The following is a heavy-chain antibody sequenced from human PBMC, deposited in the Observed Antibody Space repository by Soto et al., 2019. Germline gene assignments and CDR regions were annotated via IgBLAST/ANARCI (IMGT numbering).Heavy chain of an antibody. D-gene: IGHD2-15*01. Sequence: QVQLQESGPGLVKPSQTLSLTCTVSGGSISSGGYYWSWIRQHPGKGLEWIGYIYYSGSTYYNPSLKSRVTISVDTSKNQFSLKLSSVTAADTAVYYCARGFPRANLVVASQDAFDIWGQGTMVTVSS. CDR1: GGSISSGGYY. J-gene: IGHJ3*02. CDR3: ARGFPRANLVVASQDAFDI. CDR2: IYYSGST. V-gene: IGHV4-31*03.